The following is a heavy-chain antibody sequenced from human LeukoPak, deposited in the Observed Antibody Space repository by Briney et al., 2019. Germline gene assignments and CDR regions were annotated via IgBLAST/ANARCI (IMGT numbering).Heavy chain of an antibody. V-gene: IGHV3-7*01. Sequence: GGSLRLSCAASGFTFSSYWMTWVRQAPGKGLEWVANIKYNGSEKDYMDSVKGRFTISRDNAKNSLYLQMNSLRAEDTAVYYCARDIEAAGLFLDYWGQGTLVTVSS. J-gene: IGHJ4*02. CDR3: ARDIEAAGLFLDY. CDR1: GFTFSSYW. CDR2: IKYNGSEK. D-gene: IGHD6-13*01.